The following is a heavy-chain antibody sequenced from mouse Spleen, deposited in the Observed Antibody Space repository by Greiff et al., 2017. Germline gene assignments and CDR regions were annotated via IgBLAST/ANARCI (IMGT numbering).Heavy chain of an antibody. Sequence: EVQLQESGPGLVKPSQSLSLTCSVTGYSITSGYYWNWIRQFPGNKLEWMGYISYDGSNNYNPSLKNRISITRDTSKNQFFLKLNSVTTEDTATYYCARGGTGWYLDYWGQGTTLTVSS. CDR3: ARGGTGWYLDY. CDR2: ISYDGSN. V-gene: IGHV3-6*01. J-gene: IGHJ2*01. D-gene: IGHD2-3*01. CDR1: GYSITSGYY.